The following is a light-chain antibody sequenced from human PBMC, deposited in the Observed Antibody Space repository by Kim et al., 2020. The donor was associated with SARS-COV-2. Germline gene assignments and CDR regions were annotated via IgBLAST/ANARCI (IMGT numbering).Light chain of an antibody. CDR2: DVN. CDR1: SSDVGGYNY. Sequence: QSITLSCTGTSSDVGGYNYVSWYQQYPGKAPQVMIYDVNKRPSGVSDRFSGSKSGNTASLTISGLQAEDEADYYCSSYTSTNTFVVFGGGTQLTVL. J-gene: IGLJ2*01. V-gene: IGLV2-14*03. CDR3: SSYTSTNTFVV.